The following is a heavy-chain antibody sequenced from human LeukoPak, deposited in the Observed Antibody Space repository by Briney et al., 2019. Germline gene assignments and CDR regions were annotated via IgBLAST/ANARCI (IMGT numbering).Heavy chain of an antibody. J-gene: IGHJ4*02. V-gene: IGHV3-53*01. Sequence: GGSLRLSCAASGFAFSNARMSWVRQAPGKGLEWVSAIYSGGSTFYADSVKGRFTISRDSSKNTLYLQMNSLRADDTAVYYCARGQLSARICYFDYWGQGTLVTVSS. D-gene: IGHD1-1*01. CDR2: IYSGGST. CDR3: ARGQLSARICYFDY. CDR1: GFAFSNAR.